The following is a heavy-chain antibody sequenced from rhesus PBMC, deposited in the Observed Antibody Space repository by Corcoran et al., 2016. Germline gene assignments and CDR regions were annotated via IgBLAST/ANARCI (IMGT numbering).Heavy chain of an antibody. V-gene: IGHV3-22*01. Sequence: EVQLVESGGGLVQPGGSLRLSCTGSGFTFSSYYMYWIRQAPGKGLQWVSAINTVGVNTWYTDSVKGRFTISKENAKNTLYLQMNSLRADDTAVYYCAKDGYYEDDYGYYDPSGFDSWGQGVVVTVSS. J-gene: IGHJ6*01. CDR3: AKDGYYEDDYGYYDPSGFDS. D-gene: IGHD3-9*01. CDR1: GFTFSSYY. CDR2: INTVGVNT.